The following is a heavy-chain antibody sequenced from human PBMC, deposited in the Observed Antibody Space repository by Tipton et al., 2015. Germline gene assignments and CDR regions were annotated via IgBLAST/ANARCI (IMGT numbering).Heavy chain of an antibody. Sequence: QLVQSGVEMKKPGESLKISCKGSGYSFPNYWIGWVRQMPGKGLEWMGIIYPGDSETRYNPSFQGHVTISADKSINTAYVYWSSLKASDTAMYYCARGHKSYSSSDYWGQGTQVTVSS. D-gene: IGHD2-21*01. V-gene: IGHV5-51*01. CDR2: IYPGDSET. CDR1: GYSFPNYW. J-gene: IGHJ4*02. CDR3: ARGHKSYSSSDY.